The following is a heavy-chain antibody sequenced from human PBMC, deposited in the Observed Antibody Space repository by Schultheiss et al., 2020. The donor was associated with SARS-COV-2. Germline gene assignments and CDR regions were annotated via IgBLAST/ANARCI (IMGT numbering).Heavy chain of an antibody. CDR1: GFSLSTSGMC. J-gene: IGHJ3*02. V-gene: IGHV2-70*12. CDR3: AHRRIGQLVDAFDI. CDR2: IDWDDDK. D-gene: IGHD6-6*01. Sequence: SGPTLVKPTPTLTLTCTFSGFSLSTSGMCVSWIRQPPGKALEWLARIDWDDDKYYSTSLKTRLTISKDTSKNQVVLTMTNMDPVDTATYYCAHRRIGQLVDAFDIWGQGTMVTVSS.